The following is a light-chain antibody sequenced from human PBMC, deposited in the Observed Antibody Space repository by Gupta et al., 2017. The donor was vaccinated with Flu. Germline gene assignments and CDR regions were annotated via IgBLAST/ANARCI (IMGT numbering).Light chain of an antibody. CDR2: KAS. Sequence: DIQMTQDPSTLSASVGDRVTITCRASQSISSWLAWFQQKPGKAPKLLIYKASSLERGVPSRFSGSGSGTEFTLTISSLQPDDFATYYCQQYHSYPWTFGQGTKVEFK. CDR1: QSISSW. J-gene: IGKJ1*01. CDR3: QQYHSYPWT. V-gene: IGKV1-5*03.